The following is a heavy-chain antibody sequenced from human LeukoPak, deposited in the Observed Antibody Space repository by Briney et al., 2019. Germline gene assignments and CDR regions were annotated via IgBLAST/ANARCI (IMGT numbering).Heavy chain of an antibody. V-gene: IGHV3-20*04. J-gene: IGHJ6*03. Sequence: GGSLRLSCAASGFTFDDYGMSWVRQAPGKGLEWVSGINWNGGSTAYADSVKGRFTISRDNAKNSLYLQMNSLRAEDTAVYYCARDNGFDWLPSYYYYYMDVWGKGTTVTISS. CDR3: ARDNGFDWLPSYYYYYMDV. CDR2: INWNGGST. CDR1: GFTFDDYG. D-gene: IGHD3-9*01.